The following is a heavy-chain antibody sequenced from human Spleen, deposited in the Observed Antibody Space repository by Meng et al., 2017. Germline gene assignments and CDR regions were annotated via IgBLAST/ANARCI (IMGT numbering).Heavy chain of an antibody. CDR2: LGAHDGDT. CDR1: GYYFTPYF. CDR3: ARGTPGRSYSDY. Sequence: QVQLVQFGADVKKPGASLKLSCKPSGYYFTPYFLHWVRQAPGQGLEWMAWLGAHDGDTSHAPKFQGRVTVSADRPTATAYMELRSLRSDDTAVYYCARGTPGRSYSDYWGQGTLVTVSS. V-gene: IGHV1-18*04. J-gene: IGHJ4*02. D-gene: IGHD3-10*01.